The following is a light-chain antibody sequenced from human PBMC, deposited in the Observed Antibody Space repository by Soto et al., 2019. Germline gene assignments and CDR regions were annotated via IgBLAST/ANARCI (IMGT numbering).Light chain of an antibody. CDR1: QSISSY. V-gene: IGKV1-39*01. CDR3: QHSYSSPPYT. J-gene: IGKJ2*01. CDR2: FAS. Sequence: DIQMTQSPSSLSASVGDRVTITCRASQSISSYLNWYQHKPGKAPKLLIYFASSLQSGVPSRFSGSGSGTDFTLTISSLQPEDFATYYCQHSYSSPPYTFGQGTKLEIK.